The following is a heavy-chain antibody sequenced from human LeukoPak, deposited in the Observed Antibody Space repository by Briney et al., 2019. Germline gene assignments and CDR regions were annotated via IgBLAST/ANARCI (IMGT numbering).Heavy chain of an antibody. J-gene: IGHJ4*02. CDR2: IYYSGST. D-gene: IGHD6-19*01. CDR1: GGSISSYY. V-gene: IGHV4-59*12. CDR3: ARSRGGSGWYNYFDY. Sequence: SSETLSLTCTVSGGSISSYYWSWIRQPPGKGLEWIGYIYYSGSTYYNPSLKSRVTISVDTSKDQFSLKLSSVTAADTAVYYCARSRGGSGWYNYFDYWGQGTLVTVSS.